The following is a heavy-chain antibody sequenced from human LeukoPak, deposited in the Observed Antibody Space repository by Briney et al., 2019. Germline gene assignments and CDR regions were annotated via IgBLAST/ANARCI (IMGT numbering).Heavy chain of an antibody. CDR1: GGSFSGYY. CDR2: INHSGST. J-gene: IGHJ5*02. CDR3: ARGLKTYDILTGYWFRWFDP. Sequence: SETLSLICTVYGGSFSGYYWSWIRQPPGKGLEWIGEINHSGSTNYNPSLKSRVTISVDTSKNQFSLKLSSVTAADTAVYYCARGLKTYDILTGYWFRWFDPWGQGTLVTVSS. D-gene: IGHD3-9*01. V-gene: IGHV4-34*01.